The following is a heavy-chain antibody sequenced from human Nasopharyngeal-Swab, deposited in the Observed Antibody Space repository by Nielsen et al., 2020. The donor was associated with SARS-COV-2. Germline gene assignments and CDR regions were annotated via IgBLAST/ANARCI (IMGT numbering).Heavy chain of an antibody. J-gene: IGHJ6*03. CDR3: ARQSYCSSTSCYGLDYYYYMDV. CDR1: GYSFTSYW. Sequence: GESLKISCQGSGYSFTSYWIGWVRQMPGKGPEWMGIIYPGDSDTRYSPSFQGQVTISADKSISTAYLQWSSLKASDTAMYYCARQSYCSSTSCYGLDYYYYMDVWGKGTTVTVSS. CDR2: IYPGDSDT. D-gene: IGHD2-2*01. V-gene: IGHV5-51*01.